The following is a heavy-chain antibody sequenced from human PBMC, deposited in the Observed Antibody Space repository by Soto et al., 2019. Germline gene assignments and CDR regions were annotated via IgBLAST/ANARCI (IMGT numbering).Heavy chain of an antibody. Sequence: QGQLQESGPGLVKPSETLSLTCTVSGGSISNYYCNWIRQPAGKGLEWIGRIDTSGSTNYNPSLKSRVTMSVDTSKQEFSLKLSSVTAADTALYVCARGGQDFWSGPFDYWGRGALVTVSS. V-gene: IGHV4-4*07. CDR3: ARGGQDFWSGPFDY. J-gene: IGHJ4*02. CDR2: IDTSGST. CDR1: GGSISNYY. D-gene: IGHD3-3*01.